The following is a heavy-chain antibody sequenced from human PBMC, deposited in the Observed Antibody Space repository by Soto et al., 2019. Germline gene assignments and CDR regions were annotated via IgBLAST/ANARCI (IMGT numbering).Heavy chain of an antibody. Sequence: QVQLVQSGAEVKKPGASVKVSCKASGDTFTDYYIHWVRQAPGQGLEWMGTVNPSGGHTTYAQHFLGRMSLAXAXAXXTLDMEQTSLTSEDTAVYYCARGGHVVVVTAALDYWGQGTLVTVSS. V-gene: IGHV1-46*01. CDR2: VNPSGGHT. CDR3: ARGGHVVVVTAALDY. D-gene: IGHD2-21*02. J-gene: IGHJ4*02. CDR1: GDTFTDYY.